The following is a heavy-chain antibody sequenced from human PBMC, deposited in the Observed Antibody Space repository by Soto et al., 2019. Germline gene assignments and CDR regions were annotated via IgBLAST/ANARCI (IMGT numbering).Heavy chain of an antibody. V-gene: IGHV4-39*01. CDR3: ARRGYYAISAFDI. D-gene: IGHD2-8*01. J-gene: IGHJ3*02. CDR1: GGSICSSNYY. CDR2: IYYDGTT. Sequence: PSETLSLTCSVSGGSICSSNYYWAWIRQPPGKGLEWIGTIYYDGTTYYNPSLKSRVTISVDTSKNQFSLKLSSVTAADTAVYYCARRGYYAISAFDIWGQGTMVTVSS.